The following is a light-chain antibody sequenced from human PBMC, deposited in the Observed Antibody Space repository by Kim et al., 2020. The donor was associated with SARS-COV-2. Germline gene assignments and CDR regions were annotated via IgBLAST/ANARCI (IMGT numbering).Light chain of an antibody. CDR3: QQYNNWPPWT. Sequence: SPGERATLACRASQSVGSDLAWYQQKPGQAPRLLIYAASTRATGIPARFSGSGSGTEFTLTISSLQSEDFAVYYCQQYNNWPPWTFGQGTKVDIK. CDR1: QSVGSD. CDR2: AAS. V-gene: IGKV3-15*01. J-gene: IGKJ1*01.